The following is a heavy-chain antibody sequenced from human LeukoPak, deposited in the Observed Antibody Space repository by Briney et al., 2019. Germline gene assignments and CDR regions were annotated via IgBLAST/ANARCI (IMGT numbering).Heavy chain of an antibody. V-gene: IGHV3-7*04. CDR3: VRQYNSRWLQFFDY. J-gene: IGHJ4*02. CDR2: IKQDGSAK. Sequence: PGGSLRLSCAASGFSFSTYWMTWVRQAPGKRLEWVANIKQDGSAKYYVDSVKGRFTISRDNAKNSLYLHMNSLRAEDTAVYYCVRQYNSRWLQFFDYWGQGTLVTVSS. CDR1: GFSFSTYW. D-gene: IGHD6-13*01.